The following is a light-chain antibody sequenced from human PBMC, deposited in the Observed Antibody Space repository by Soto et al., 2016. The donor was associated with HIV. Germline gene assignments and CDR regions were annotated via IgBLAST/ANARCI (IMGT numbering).Light chain of an antibody. V-gene: IGKV1-9*01. CDR2: SAS. J-gene: IGKJ4*01. CDR3: QHLNNYPLT. Sequence: DIQLTQSPSFLAASVGDRVSITCRASQGIGNHLAWYQQRPGKAPKLLISSASTLQSGVPSRFSGSGSGTEFTLTIRSLQPEDFATYYCQHLNNYPLTFGGRDQGGDQT. CDR1: QGIGNH.